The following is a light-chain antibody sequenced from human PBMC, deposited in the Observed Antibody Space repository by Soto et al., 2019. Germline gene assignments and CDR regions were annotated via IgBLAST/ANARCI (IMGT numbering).Light chain of an antibody. J-gene: IGLJ2*01. CDR2: LNSDGSH. CDR3: QTWGTGIRV. Sequence: QAVVTQSPSASASLGASVKLTCTLSRGHSSYAIAWHQQQPEKGPRYLMKLNSDGSHSKGDGIPDRFSGSSSGAERYLTISSLQSEDEADYYCQTWGTGIRVFGGGTQLTVL. CDR1: RGHSSYA. V-gene: IGLV4-69*01.